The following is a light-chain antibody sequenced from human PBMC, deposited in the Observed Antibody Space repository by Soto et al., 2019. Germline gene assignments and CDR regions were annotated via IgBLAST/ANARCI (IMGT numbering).Light chain of an antibody. CDR3: GLYADSYTFD. J-gene: IGLJ1*01. CDR1: SSDVGGYNY. CDR2: DVS. V-gene: IGLV2-11*01. Sequence: APTLPRPVCGSRGQSVTISCTGNSSDVGGYNYVSWYQQHPGKALKLMIYDVSERPSGVPDRFSGFKSGNTASLPISGLQAEDVADSYCGLYADSYTFDFAPGTKGTVL.